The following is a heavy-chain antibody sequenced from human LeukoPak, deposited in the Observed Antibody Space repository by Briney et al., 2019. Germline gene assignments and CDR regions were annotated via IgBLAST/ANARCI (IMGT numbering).Heavy chain of an antibody. Sequence: PSETLSVSCTVSGGSISSYYWRWIRQPPGKGLEWIGYIYYSGSTNYSPSLKSRVTISVDTSKNQFSLKLSSVTAADTAVYYCARQGYSAYEILDYWGEGRLVTVPS. D-gene: IGHD5-12*01. CDR3: ARQGYSAYEILDY. CDR2: IYYSGST. CDR1: GGSISSYY. V-gene: IGHV4-59*08. J-gene: IGHJ4*01.